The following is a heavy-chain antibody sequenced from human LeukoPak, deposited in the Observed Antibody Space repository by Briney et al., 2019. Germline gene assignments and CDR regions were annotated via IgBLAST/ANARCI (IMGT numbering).Heavy chain of an antibody. J-gene: IGHJ4*02. CDR1: GFTFSSYS. V-gene: IGHV3-21*01. D-gene: IGHD6-13*01. CDR2: ISSSSSYI. Sequence: GGSLRLSCAASGFTFSSYSMNWVRQAPGKGLEWVSSISSSSSYIYYADSVKGRFTISRDNAKNSLYLQMNSLRAEDTAVYYCASQGSRIAAAGTLWYWGQGTLVTVSS. CDR3: ASQGSRIAAAGTLWY.